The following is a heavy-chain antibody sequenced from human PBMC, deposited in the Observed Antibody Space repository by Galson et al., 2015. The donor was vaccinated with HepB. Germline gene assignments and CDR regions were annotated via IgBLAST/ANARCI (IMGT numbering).Heavy chain of an antibody. D-gene: IGHD5-18*01. Sequence: SLRLSCAASGFTFSTYGMHWVRQAPGKGLEWVAVIWYDGSNKYYADSVKGRFTISRDNSKNTVYLQMNSLRAEDTAVYYCARERGYVETAMATFDYWGQGTLGTVSS. CDR2: IWYDGSNK. CDR1: GFTFSTYG. V-gene: IGHV3-33*01. J-gene: IGHJ4*02. CDR3: ARERGYVETAMATFDY.